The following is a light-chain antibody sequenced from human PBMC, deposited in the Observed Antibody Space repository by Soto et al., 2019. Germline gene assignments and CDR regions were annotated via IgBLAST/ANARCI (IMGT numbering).Light chain of an antibody. CDR1: QSVVNF. CDR3: QHRATWPPSVT. J-gene: IGKJ4*01. Sequence: EIVLTQSPATLSLSPRARATLSCRASQSVVNFLTWYQQKPGQAPRLLISDVSKRATGIPARFSGSGSGTDFTLTIMKLEPEDFAVYYCQHRATWPPSVTFGGGT. V-gene: IGKV3-11*01. CDR2: DVS.